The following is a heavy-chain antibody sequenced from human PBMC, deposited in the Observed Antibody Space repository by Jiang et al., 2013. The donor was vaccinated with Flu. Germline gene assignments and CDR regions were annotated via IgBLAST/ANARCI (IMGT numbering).Heavy chain of an antibody. V-gene: IGHV1-18*01. CDR2: ISAYNGDT. CDR1: GYNFSSYG. CDR3: ARVSNWFDP. J-gene: IGHJ5*02. Sequence: GAEVKKPGASVKVSCKASGYNFSSYGVTWVRQAPGQGLEWMGWISAYNGDTSYDQKFQGRVTMTRDTSTSTAYMELRSLRSDDTAMYYCARVSNWFDPWGQGALVTVSS.